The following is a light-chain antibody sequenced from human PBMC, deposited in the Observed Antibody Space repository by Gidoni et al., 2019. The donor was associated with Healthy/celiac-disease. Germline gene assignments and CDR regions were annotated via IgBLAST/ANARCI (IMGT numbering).Light chain of an antibody. CDR1: QSISSW. CDR2: KAS. Sequence: DIQMTQSPSTLSASVGDRVTITCRASQSISSWLAWYQQKPGKAPKLLIYKASSLESGGPLRFSGSGSGTEFTLTISSLQPDDFATYYCQHWTFGQGTKVEIK. J-gene: IGKJ1*01. CDR3: QHWT. V-gene: IGKV1-5*03.